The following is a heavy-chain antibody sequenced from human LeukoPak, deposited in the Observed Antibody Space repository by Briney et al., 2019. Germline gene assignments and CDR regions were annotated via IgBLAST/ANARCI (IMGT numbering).Heavy chain of an antibody. J-gene: IGHJ4*02. V-gene: IGHV4-61*02. CDR1: GGSISSGSYY. CDR3: VGSGLWFEELYY. Sequence: PSQTLSLTCTVSGGSISSGSYYWSWIRQPAGKGLEWIGRIYTSGSTNYNPSLKSRVTISVDTSKNQFSLKLSSVTAADTAVYYCVGSGLWFEELYYWGQGTLVTVSS. D-gene: IGHD3-10*01. CDR2: IYTSGST.